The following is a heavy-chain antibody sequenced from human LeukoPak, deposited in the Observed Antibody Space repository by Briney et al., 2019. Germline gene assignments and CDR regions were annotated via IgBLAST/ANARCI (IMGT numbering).Heavy chain of an antibody. CDR1: GGFISSHY. Sequence: SDTLSLTCTVLGGFISSHYWRWLRQPRGKGREWLGYIYYSVSTNYNPSLKSRGTISVDTSKNQFSLKLSPVTAADTAVYYCASGEGYCSGGWCCFDPWGQGTLVTVSS. CDR2: IYYSVST. D-gene: IGHD2-15*01. V-gene: IGHV4-59*07. CDR3: ASGEGYCSGGWCCFDP. J-gene: IGHJ5*02.